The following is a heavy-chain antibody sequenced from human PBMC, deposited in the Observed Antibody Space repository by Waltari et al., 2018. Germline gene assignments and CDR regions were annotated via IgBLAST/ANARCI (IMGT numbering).Heavy chain of an antibody. Sequence: EVQLVESGGGFFQPGGSLRLSCEASGFAFSNYWIHWVRKAPGRGLEWESRIRGDGTSISNADSVGGPFSISRDNYKNTVYLQIHSLRAEDTAVFYCARLMLSHPENGMDVWGQGTSVTVS. CDR1: GFAFSNYW. J-gene: IGHJ6*02. V-gene: IGHV3-74*01. CDR2: IRGDGTSI. CDR3: ARLMLSHPENGMDV. D-gene: IGHD3-10*02.